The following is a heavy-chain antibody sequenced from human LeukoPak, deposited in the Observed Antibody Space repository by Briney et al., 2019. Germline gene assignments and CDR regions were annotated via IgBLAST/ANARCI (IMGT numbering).Heavy chain of an antibody. V-gene: IGHV4-59*01. CDR2: IFGSGHT. J-gene: IGHJ4*02. Sequence: SETLSLTCTVSGGSISTFFWSWIRQPPGRGLEWIGHIFGSGHTDYNPSLKSRLTISVDTSKNDFSLQLTSVTAADTAVYYCARGTGCLPDWWGQGILVTVSS. D-gene: IGHD6-19*01. CDR3: ARGTGCLPDW. CDR1: GGSISTFF.